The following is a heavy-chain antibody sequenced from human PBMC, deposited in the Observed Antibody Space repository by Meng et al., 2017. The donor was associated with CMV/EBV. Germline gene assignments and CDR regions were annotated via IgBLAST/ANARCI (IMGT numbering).Heavy chain of an antibody. D-gene: IGHD1-26*01. Sequence: SGPTLVKPTQTLTLTCTFSGFSLSTSGMCVSWVRQPPGKALEWLVLIDWDDDKYYSTSLKTRLTISKDTSKNQVVLTMTNMDPVDTATYYCARALSGSYYYYYGMDVWGQGTTVTAS. CDR3: ARALSGSYYYYYGMDV. J-gene: IGHJ6*02. CDR2: IDWDDDK. V-gene: IGHV2-70*20. CDR1: GFSLSTSGMC.